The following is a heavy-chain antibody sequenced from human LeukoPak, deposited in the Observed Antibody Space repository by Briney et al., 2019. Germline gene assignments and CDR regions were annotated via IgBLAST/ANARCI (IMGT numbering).Heavy chain of an antibody. D-gene: IGHD2-8*01. V-gene: IGHV3-7*03. CDR1: GFTLSSYW. J-gene: IGHJ4*02. CDR2: IKQDGSEI. Sequence: GGSLRLSCAASGFTLSSYWMIWVRQAPGKGLEWVANIKQDGSEISYVDSVKGRFTISRDNAKNSLYLQMNSLRSDDTAVYYCARVPMVYRGFDYWGQGTLVTVSS. CDR3: ARVPMVYRGFDY.